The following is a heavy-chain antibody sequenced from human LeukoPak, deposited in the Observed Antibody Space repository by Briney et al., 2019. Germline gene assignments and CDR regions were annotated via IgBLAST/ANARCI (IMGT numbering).Heavy chain of an antibody. CDR3: ARGSWVSGKHFDY. D-gene: IGHD6-13*01. V-gene: IGHV3-11*01. CDR1: GFTFSDYY. CDR2: ISSSGSTI. J-gene: IGHJ4*02. Sequence: GGSLRLSCAASGFTFSDYYMSWIRQAPGKGLEWVPYISSSGSTIYYADSVKGRFTISKDNAKNSLYLQMNSLRAEDTAVYYCARGSWVSGKHFDYWGQGTLVTVSS.